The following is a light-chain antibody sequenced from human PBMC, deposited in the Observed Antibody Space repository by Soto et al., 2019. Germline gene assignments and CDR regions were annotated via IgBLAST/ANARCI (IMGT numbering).Light chain of an antibody. CDR1: KAISSY. CDR3: HKYNHAPT. CDR2: ATA. J-gene: IGKJ4*01. Sequence: DIQLTQSPSSLSASVGDRVTITCRASKAISSYLAWYQQKPGKVPELLINATATLKSGAPSRFSGSGSGTDFTLTISGLQPEDVATYYRHKYNHAPTFGGGTKVEIK. V-gene: IGKV1-27*01.